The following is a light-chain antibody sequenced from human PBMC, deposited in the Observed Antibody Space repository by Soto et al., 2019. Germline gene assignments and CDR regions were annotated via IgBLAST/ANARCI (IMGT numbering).Light chain of an antibody. V-gene: IGKV3-11*01. Sequence: ESVLTQSPATLSSPPGERATLSCRASQSVSSYLAWYQQKPGQAPRLLIYDASNTATGIPARFSGSGSGTDFTLTISSLEPEDFAVYYCQQRSNWTLTFGGGTKVEIK. CDR3: QQRSNWTLT. J-gene: IGKJ4*01. CDR1: QSVSSY. CDR2: DAS.